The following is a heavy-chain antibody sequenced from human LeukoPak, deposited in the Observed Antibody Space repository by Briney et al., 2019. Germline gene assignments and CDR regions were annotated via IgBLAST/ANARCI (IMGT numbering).Heavy chain of an antibody. CDR3: ARRLGTMVRGDKYYYYYYMDV. CDR2: IYGSGYT. D-gene: IGHD3-10*01. V-gene: IGHV4-59*01. J-gene: IGHJ6*03. Sequence: SETLSLTCTVSGGSISGWYWSWIRQPPGKGLEWIGYIYGSGYTNYNPSLKSRVTMSIDTSKNQFSLKLSSVTAADTAVYYCARRLGTMVRGDKYYYYYYMDVWGKGTTVTVSS. CDR1: GGSISGWY.